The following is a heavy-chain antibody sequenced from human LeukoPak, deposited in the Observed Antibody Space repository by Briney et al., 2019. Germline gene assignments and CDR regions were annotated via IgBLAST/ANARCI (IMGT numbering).Heavy chain of an antibody. Sequence: GGSLRLSYATSGFNFDRYTIHWVRQAPGKGLEWVSLAGWAGGTTFYSDSVRGRFTISRDSGRKSVYLQMNSLTTDDTAFYFCAKELDTMFFDYWGQGALVTVSS. J-gene: IGHJ4*02. V-gene: IGHV3-43*01. CDR3: AKELDTMFFDY. CDR2: AGWAGGTT. D-gene: IGHD3-10*02. CDR1: GFNFDRYT.